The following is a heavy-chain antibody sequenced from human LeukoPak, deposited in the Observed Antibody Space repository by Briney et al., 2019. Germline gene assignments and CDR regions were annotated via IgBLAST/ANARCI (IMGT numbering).Heavy chain of an antibody. J-gene: IGHJ4*02. CDR2: TNQEGSEK. D-gene: IGHD3-10*01. V-gene: IGHV3-7*04. CDR3: ARLYYYGSGNYYIYFDY. Sequence: GGSLRLSCAASGFTFSSYWMSWVRQAPGKGLEWVANTNQEGSEKYYVDSARGRFTISRDNAKNSLFLQMNSLRAEDTAVYYCARLYYYGSGNYYIYFDYWGQGTLVTVSS. CDR1: GFTFSSYW.